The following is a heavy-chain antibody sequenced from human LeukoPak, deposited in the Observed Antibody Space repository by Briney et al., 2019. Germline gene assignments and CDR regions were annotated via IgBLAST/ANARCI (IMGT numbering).Heavy chain of an antibody. V-gene: IGHV1-2*02. CDR3: ARGGGGYYEHAAY. CDR1: GYTFTGYY. CDR2: INPNSGGT. Sequence: ASVKVSCKASGYTFTGYYMHWVRQAPGQGLEWMGWINPNSGGTNYAQKFQGRVTMTRDTSISTAYMELSRPRSDDTAVYYCARGGGGYYEHAAYWGQGTLVTVSS. D-gene: IGHD3-22*01. J-gene: IGHJ4*02.